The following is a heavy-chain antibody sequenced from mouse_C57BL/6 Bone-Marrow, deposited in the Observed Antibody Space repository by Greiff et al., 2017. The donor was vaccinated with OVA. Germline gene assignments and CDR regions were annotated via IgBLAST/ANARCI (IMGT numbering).Heavy chain of an antibody. CDR1: GYTFTDYY. CDR3: ARRTVVAGDGYFDV. CDR2: INPNNGGT. V-gene: IGHV1-26*01. D-gene: IGHD1-1*01. J-gene: IGHJ1*03. Sequence: VQLQQSGPELVKPGASVKISCKASGYTFTDYYMNWVKQSHGKSLEWIGDINPNNGGTSYNQKFKGKATLTVDKSSSTAYMELRSLTSEDSAVYYGARRTVVAGDGYFDVWGTGTTVTVSS.